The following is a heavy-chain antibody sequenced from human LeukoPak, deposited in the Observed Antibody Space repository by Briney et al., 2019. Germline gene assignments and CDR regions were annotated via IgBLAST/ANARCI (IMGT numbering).Heavy chain of an antibody. CDR2: INPNSGGT. V-gene: IGHV1-2*06. CDR3: ARDDGSGYYGFDY. Sequence: GASVKVSCKASGYTFTGYYMHWVRQAPGQGLEWMGRINPNSGGTNYAQKFQGRVTMTRDTSISTAYMELSRLRSDDTAVYYCARDDGSGYYGFDYWGQGTLVTVSS. D-gene: IGHD3-22*01. J-gene: IGHJ4*02. CDR1: GYTFTGYY.